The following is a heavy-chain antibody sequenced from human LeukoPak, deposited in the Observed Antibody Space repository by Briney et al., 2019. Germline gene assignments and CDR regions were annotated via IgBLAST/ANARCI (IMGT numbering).Heavy chain of an antibody. CDR3: ASGPTGFA. D-gene: IGHD1-14*01. CDR2: IKSDGSST. CDR1: GFTFSSYW. Sequence: GGSLRLSCAASGFTFSSYWMHWVRQAPGKGLVWVSRIKSDGSSTRYADSVKGRFTVSRDNAKNTLYLQMNSLRAEDTAVYFCASGPTGFAWGRGTLVTVSS. V-gene: IGHV3-74*01. J-gene: IGHJ5*02.